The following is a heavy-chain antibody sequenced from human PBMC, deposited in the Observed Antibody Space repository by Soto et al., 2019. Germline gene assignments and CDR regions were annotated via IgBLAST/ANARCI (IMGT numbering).Heavy chain of an antibody. CDR2: IHPGDSET. Sequence: PGESLKISCKGSGYFFSSQWIAWVRLMPGKGLEWMGIIHPGDSETRYSPSFQGQVTISVDGSINTAYLQSRSLEASDTAVYYCASPGQKRVRPLAFWGQGTPVTVSS. CDR3: ASPGQKRVRPLAF. V-gene: IGHV5-51*01. J-gene: IGHJ4*02. CDR1: GYFFSSQW. D-gene: IGHD1-1*01.